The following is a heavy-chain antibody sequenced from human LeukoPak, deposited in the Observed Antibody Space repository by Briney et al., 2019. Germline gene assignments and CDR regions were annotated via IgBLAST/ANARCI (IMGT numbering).Heavy chain of an antibody. V-gene: IGHV3-21*01. D-gene: IGHD1-1*01. CDR2: IISSSSHM. CDR1: GFTFSSYS. J-gene: IGHJ6*03. Sequence: GQSLRLSCAASGFTFSSYSMNWVRQVRGRGPEWVSSIISSSSHMYYADPVKGRFTISRDNHKNSLYLQMNSLRGEDTAVYYCATTRAPSNGRVLYYMDVWGKGTTVTVSS. CDR3: ATTRAPSNGRVLYYMDV.